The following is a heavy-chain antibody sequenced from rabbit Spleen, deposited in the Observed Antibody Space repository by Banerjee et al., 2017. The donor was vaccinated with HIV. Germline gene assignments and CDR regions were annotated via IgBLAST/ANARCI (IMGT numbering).Heavy chain of an antibody. D-gene: IGHD1-1*01. CDR1: GFSFSNKAV. CDR2: INAVTGKA. J-gene: IGHJ2*01. Sequence: QEQLVESGGGLVKPEGSLKLSCTASGFSFSNKAVMCWVRQAPGKGLEWIACINAVTGKAVYASWAKGRFTFSKTSSTTVTLQMTSLTAADTATYFCARNYVNAFDPWGPGTLVTVS. CDR3: ARNYVNAFDP. V-gene: IGHV1S45*01.